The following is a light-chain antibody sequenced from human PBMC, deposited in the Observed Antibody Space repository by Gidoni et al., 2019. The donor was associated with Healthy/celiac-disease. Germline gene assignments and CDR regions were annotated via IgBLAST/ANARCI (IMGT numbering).Light chain of an antibody. Sequence: DIVLTQCPVTLSLSPGERATLSCRASQSVSSSYLAWYQQKPGQAPRLLIYGASSRATGIPDRFSGSGSGTDFTLTISRLEPEDFAVYYCQQYGSSPPVTFGQGTRLEIK. V-gene: IGKV3-20*01. CDR3: QQYGSSPPVT. J-gene: IGKJ5*01. CDR2: GAS. CDR1: QSVSSSY.